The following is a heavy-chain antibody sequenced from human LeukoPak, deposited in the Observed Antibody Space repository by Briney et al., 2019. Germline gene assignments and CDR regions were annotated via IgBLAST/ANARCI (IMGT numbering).Heavy chain of an antibody. CDR2: ISSSGSPI. CDR3: ARGGIVVVPAALDL. D-gene: IGHD2-2*01. V-gene: IGHV3-48*03. CDR1: GFTFSSYE. Sequence: GGCLRLSCVASGFTFSSYEMNWVRQAPGKGLEWVLYISSSGSPIYYPDPVQGRFTISRDNSKNKLYLQMNSLRAEDTAVYCCARGGIVVVPAALDLWGQGTMVTVSS. J-gene: IGHJ3*01.